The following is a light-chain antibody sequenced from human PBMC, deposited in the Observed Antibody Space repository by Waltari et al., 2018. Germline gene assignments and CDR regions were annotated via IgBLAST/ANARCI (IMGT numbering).Light chain of an antibody. J-gene: IGLJ3*02. Sequence: QSVLTQPPSVSGAPGQRVTISCTGSGSNIGAGYDVHWDQQPPRAAPKLLIYGSTSRPFGVPDRFFGSTSGTSASLVISGLQAEDEGDYYCQSYDTSLSVVFGGGTKLTVL. CDR3: QSYDTSLSVV. V-gene: IGLV1-40*01. CDR2: GST. CDR1: GSNIGAGYD.